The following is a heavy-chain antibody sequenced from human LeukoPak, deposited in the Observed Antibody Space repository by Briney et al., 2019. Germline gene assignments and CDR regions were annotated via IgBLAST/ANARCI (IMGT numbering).Heavy chain of an antibody. CDR3: ARARSGSYYSSFDY. Sequence: VGGFCPGFWGTLSSYAISWGGQAPGQGVGWVGGVIPIFGTANYAQKFQGRVTITANESTSTAYMELSSLRSEDTAVYYCARARSGSYYSSFDYWGQGTLVTVS. CDR2: VIPIFGTA. CDR1: WGTLSSYA. V-gene: IGHV1-69*13. J-gene: IGHJ4*02. D-gene: IGHD1-26*01.